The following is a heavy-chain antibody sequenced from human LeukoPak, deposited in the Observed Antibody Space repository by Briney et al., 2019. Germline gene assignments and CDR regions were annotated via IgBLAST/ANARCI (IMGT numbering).Heavy chain of an antibody. D-gene: IGHD6-19*01. CDR2: VNPNGGGT. J-gene: IGHJ6*02. Sequence: ASVKVSCKASGYTFTAYYMHWVRQALGQGLEWMGWVNPNGGGTKYAQKFQGRVTMTRDTSTSTAYMELSGLTSDDTAVYYCAREVAVAGGRFYYYYGMDVWGQGTTVTVSS. CDR1: GYTFTAYY. CDR3: AREVAVAGGRFYYYYGMDV. V-gene: IGHV1-2*02.